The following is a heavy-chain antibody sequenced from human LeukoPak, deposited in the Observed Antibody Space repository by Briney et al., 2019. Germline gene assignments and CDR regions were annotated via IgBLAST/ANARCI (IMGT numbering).Heavy chain of an antibody. CDR2: ISSSSTYI. J-gene: IGHJ4*02. D-gene: IGHD2-21*02. CDR3: ARDGVVVTAIPSGLYDY. V-gene: IGHV3-21*01. CDR1: GFTFSNYN. Sequence: GGSLRLYYAASGFTFSNYNMNWVRQAAGKGLEGVSSISSSSTYIYYADSVKGRFTISRDNAKKSLYLQMNSLRAEDTALYYCARDGVVVTAIPSGLYDYWGQGTLVTVSS.